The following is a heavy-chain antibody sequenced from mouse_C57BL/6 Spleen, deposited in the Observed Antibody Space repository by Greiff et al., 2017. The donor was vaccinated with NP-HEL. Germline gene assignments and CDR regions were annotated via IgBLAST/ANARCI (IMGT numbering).Heavy chain of an antibody. J-gene: IGHJ3*01. CDR2: ISYSGST. D-gene: IGHD2-4*01. CDR1: GYSITSGYD. CDR3: ARGYYDYGFAY. V-gene: IGHV3-1*01. Sequence: ESGPGMVKPSQSLSLTCTVTGYSITSGYDWHWIRHFPGNKLEWMGYISYSGSTNYNPSLKSRISITHDTSKNHFFLKLNSVTTEDTATYYCARGYYDYGFAYWGQGTLVTVSA.